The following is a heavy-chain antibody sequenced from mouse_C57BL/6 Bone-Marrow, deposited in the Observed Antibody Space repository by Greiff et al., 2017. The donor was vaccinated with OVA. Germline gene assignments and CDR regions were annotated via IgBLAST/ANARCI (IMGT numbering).Heavy chain of an antibody. CDR3: ARDGIGGFDY. Sequence: VQLQQPGAELVMPGASVKLSCKASGYTFTSYWMHWVKQRPGQGLEWIGEIDPSDSYTNYNQKFKGKFTLSVDKTSSTAYMQLRSKTSEDSAVYYCARDGIGGFDYWGQGTTLTVSS. V-gene: IGHV1-69*01. J-gene: IGHJ2*01. CDR1: GYTFTSYW. CDR2: IDPSDSYT. D-gene: IGHD1-2*01.